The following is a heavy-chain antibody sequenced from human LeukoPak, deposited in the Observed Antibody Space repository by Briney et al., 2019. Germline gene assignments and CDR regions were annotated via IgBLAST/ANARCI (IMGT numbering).Heavy chain of an antibody. D-gene: IGHD3-10*01. Sequence: SETLSLTCAVYGGSFSGYYWSWLRQPPGKGLEGIGEINHSGSTNYNPSLKSRVTISVDTSKNQFSLKLSSVTAADTAVYYCARALTLPYYYGSGSYSGYMDVWGKGTTVTVSS. J-gene: IGHJ6*03. CDR1: GGSFSGYY. V-gene: IGHV4-34*01. CDR3: ARALTLPYYYGSGSYSGYMDV. CDR2: INHSGST.